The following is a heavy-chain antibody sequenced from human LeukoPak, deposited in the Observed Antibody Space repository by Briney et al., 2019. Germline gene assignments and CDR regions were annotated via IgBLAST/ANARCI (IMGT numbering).Heavy chain of an antibody. J-gene: IGHJ3*02. CDR1: GFTFSSYG. Sequence: GGSLRLSCAASGFTFSSYGMHWVRQAPGKGLEWVAFIRFDGSNIYYADSVKGRLTISRDNSKKMLFLQMSTLRTEDTALYYCVKDLNWKSGGARGFDIWGQGTMVTVSS. V-gene: IGHV3-30*02. CDR3: VKDLNWKSGGARGFDI. D-gene: IGHD1-1*01. CDR2: IRFDGSNI.